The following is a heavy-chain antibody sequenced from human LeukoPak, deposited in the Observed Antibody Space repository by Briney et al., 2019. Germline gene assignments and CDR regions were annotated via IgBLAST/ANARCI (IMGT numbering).Heavy chain of an antibody. CDR3: ARGSPRAFDI. V-gene: IGHV4-34*01. J-gene: IGHJ3*02. CDR1: GGSFSGYY. Sequence: SETLSLTCAVYGGSFSGYYWSWIRQPPGKGLEWIGEINHSGSTNYNPSLKSRVTISVDTPKNQFSLKLSSVTAADTAVYYCARGSPRAFDIWGQGTMVTVSS. CDR2: INHSGST.